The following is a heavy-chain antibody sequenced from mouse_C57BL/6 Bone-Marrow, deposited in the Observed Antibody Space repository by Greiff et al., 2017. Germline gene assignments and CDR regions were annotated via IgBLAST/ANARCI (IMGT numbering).Heavy chain of an antibody. CDR3: ASEGDYDNRIDY. CDR2: INPGNGGT. V-gene: IGHV1-54*01. CDR1: GYAFTNYL. D-gene: IGHD2-1*01. Sequence: QVQLQQSGAELVRPGTSVKVSCKASGYAFTNYLIEWVKQRPGQGLEWIGVINPGNGGTNYNEKFKGKATLTADKSSSTAYMQLSSLTSEDTAVYFCASEGDYDNRIDYWGQGTTLTVSS. J-gene: IGHJ2*01.